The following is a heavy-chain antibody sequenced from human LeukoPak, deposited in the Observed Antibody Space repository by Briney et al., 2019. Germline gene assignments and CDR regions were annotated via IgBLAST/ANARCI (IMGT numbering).Heavy chain of an antibody. CDR2: ISSSSSYI. D-gene: IGHD6-19*01. J-gene: IGHJ4*02. CDR3: ARGGFYDVAGKDPFDY. Sequence: EGSLRLSCAASGFTFSSYWMHWVRQAPGKGLEWVSSISSSSSYIYYADSVKGRFTISRDNAKNSLYLQMNSLRAEDTAVYYCARGGFYDVAGKDPFDYWGQGTLVTVSS. CDR1: GFTFSSYW. V-gene: IGHV3-21*01.